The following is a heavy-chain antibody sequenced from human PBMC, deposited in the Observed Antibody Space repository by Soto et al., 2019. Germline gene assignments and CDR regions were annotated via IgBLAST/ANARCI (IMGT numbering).Heavy chain of an antibody. CDR2: IKQDGSAE. V-gene: IGHV3-7*01. D-gene: IGHD3-3*01. CDR1: GFLFTNYF. J-gene: IGHJ5*02. CDR3: VRDVRGVESPDNWFAA. Sequence: EVQLVESGGRLVQPGGSLKLSCAASGFLFTNYFMSWVRQAPGKGLEWVANIKQDGSAEYYLDSVKGRFAISRDNTKNSLFLQMNSLRAEDTAVYYCVRDVRGVESPDNWFAAWGQGTLVTVSS.